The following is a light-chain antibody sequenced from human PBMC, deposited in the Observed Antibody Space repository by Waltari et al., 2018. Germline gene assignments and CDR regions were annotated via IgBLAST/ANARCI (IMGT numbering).Light chain of an antibody. Sequence: SYELTQPPSVSVSPGQTARITCSGDALPKQHAYWYQQKTGQAPVLVIYKDSERPSGTPERFSGSSSGRTVTLTISGGQAEDEADYYCQSADSSGTNVVFGGGTKLTVL. CDR1: ALPKQH. CDR2: KDS. V-gene: IGLV3-25*03. J-gene: IGLJ2*01. CDR3: QSADSSGTNVV.